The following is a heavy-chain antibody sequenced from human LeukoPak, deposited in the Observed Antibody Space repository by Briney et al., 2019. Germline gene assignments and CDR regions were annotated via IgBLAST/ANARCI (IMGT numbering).Heavy chain of an antibody. CDR1: AAFTSRYY. Sequence: PSATLSLTCTVAAAFTSRYYWGWVRQQPRKGMGWLGYINSSGRTNSNPSLRSRATISVDTSKNQYSLKLSSVTAADTAVYYCARHKRRVDPNHFDYWGQGTLVTVSS. V-gene: IGHV4-59*08. CDR3: ARHKRRVDPNHFDY. J-gene: IGHJ4*02. D-gene: IGHD3-9*01. CDR2: INSSGRT.